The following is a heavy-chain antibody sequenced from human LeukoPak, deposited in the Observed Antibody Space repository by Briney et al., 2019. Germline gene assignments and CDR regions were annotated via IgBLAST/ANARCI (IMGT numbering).Heavy chain of an antibody. V-gene: IGHV3-48*03. Sequence: GGSMRLSCAASGFTFSSYEMNWVRQAPGKGLEWVSYISSSGSTIYYADSVKGRCTISRDNDKNSLYLQMNRLRAEDTAVYYCAELGITMIGGVWGKGTTVTISS. D-gene: IGHD3-10*02. CDR2: ISSSGSTI. CDR3: AELGITMIGGV. J-gene: IGHJ6*04. CDR1: GFTFSSYE.